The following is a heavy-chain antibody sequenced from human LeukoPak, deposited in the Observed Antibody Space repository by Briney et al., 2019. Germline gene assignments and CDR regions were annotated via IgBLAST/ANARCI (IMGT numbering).Heavy chain of an antibody. Sequence: SVKVSCKASGYTFTSYDINWVRQAPGQGLEWMGGIIPIFGTANYAQKFQGRVTITADESTSTAYMELSSLRSEDTAVYYCARVVSGSYYSFDYRGQGTLVTVSS. J-gene: IGHJ4*02. D-gene: IGHD1-26*01. V-gene: IGHV1-69*13. CDR2: IIPIFGTA. CDR1: GYTFTSYD. CDR3: ARVVSGSYYSFDY.